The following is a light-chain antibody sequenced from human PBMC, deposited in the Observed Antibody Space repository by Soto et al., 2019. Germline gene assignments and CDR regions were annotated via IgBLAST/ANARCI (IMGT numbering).Light chain of an antibody. CDR1: RTISSY. Sequence: DLQMTQSPSSLSASVGDKVTITCRARRTISSYLNWYQQKAGKAPRLLIYAASNLQSGVPSRFSGSGSATDFSLTISSVQPEDAATYYCQQTYDTPVTFGQGTKVEIK. CDR3: QQTYDTPVT. CDR2: AAS. V-gene: IGKV1-39*01. J-gene: IGKJ2*01.